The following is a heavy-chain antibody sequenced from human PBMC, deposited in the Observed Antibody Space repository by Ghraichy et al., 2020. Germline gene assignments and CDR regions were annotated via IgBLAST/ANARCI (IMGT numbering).Heavy chain of an antibody. J-gene: IGHJ4*02. CDR1: GFTFSSYS. Sequence: GGSLRLSCAASGFTFSSYSMNWVRQAPGKGLEWVSSISSSSSYIYYADSVKGRFTISSDNAKNSLYLQMNSLRAEDTAVYYCARDRARLLWFGNWGQGTLVTVSS. CDR3: ARDRARLLWFGN. D-gene: IGHD3-10*01. V-gene: IGHV3-21*01. CDR2: ISSSSSYI.